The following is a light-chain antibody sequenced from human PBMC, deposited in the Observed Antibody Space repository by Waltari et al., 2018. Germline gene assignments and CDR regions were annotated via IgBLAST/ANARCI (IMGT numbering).Light chain of an antibody. CDR2: YDS. V-gene: IGLV3-21*01. CDR1: NIGSKT. CDR3: QVWESRSDPF. J-gene: IGLJ2*01. Sequence: SYVLTQPPSVSVAPGETAQITCEGNNIGSKTVQWYQPKPGQAPVLVIYYDSGRPSGIPERFSGSNAGNTATLTISRVEAGDEADYYCQVWESRSDPFFGGGTKLTVL.